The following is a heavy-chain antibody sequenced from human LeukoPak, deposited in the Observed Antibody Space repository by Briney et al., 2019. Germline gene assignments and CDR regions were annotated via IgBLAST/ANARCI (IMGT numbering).Heavy chain of an antibody. CDR2: ISSSSDYI. D-gene: IGHD5-12*01. CDR1: GFTFNNYI. V-gene: IGHV3-21*01. CDR3: ARVEASGYDYGAFDY. Sequence: GGSLRLSCAASGFTFNNYIMNWVRQAPGKGLEWVSSISSSSDYIYYADSVKGRFTISRDNAKNSLYLQMNSLRAEDMAVYYCARVEASGYDYGAFDYWGQGTLVTVSS. J-gene: IGHJ4*02.